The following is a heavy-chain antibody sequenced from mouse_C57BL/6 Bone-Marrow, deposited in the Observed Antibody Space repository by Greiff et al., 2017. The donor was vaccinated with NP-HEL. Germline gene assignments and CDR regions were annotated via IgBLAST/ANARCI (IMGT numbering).Heavy chain of an antibody. J-gene: IGHJ3*01. CDR3: TRDYDAFAY. V-gene: IGHV14-4*01. D-gene: IGHD2-4*01. CDR1: GLNIKDDY. Sequence: VQLKQSGAELVRPGASVKLSCTASGLNIKDDYMHWVKQRPEQGLEWIGWIDPENGDTEYASKFQGKATITADTSSNTAYLQLSSLTSEDTAVYYCTRDYDAFAYWGQGTLVTVSA. CDR2: IDPENGDT.